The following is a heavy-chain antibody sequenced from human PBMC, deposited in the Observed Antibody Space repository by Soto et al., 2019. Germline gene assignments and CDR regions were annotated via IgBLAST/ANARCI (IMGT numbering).Heavy chain of an antibody. Sequence: PGGSLRLSCAASGFTFSDHYMDWVRQAPGKGLEWVGRSRDKAHSYTTEYAASVKGRFTISRDDSKNSLYLQMNSLKTEDTAVYYCAKATRYYFAPWGRGTLVTVPS. D-gene: IGHD3-10*01. CDR1: GFTFSDHY. CDR3: AKATRYYFAP. V-gene: IGHV3-72*01. CDR2: SRDKAHSYTT. J-gene: IGHJ5*02.